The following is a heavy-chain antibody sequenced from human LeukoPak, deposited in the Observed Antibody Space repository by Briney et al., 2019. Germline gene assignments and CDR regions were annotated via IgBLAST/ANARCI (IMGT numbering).Heavy chain of an antibody. J-gene: IGHJ6*02. V-gene: IGHV3-33*01. Sequence: GRSLRLSCAASGFTFSSYGMHWVRQAPGKGLEWVAVIWYDGSNKYYADSVKGRFTISRDNSKNTLYLQMNSLRAEDTAVYYCARDLLYDFWSGYYFVGYYGMDVWGQGTTVTVSS. CDR3: ARDLLYDFWSGYYFVGYYGMDV. D-gene: IGHD3-3*01. CDR2: IWYDGSNK. CDR1: GFTFSSYG.